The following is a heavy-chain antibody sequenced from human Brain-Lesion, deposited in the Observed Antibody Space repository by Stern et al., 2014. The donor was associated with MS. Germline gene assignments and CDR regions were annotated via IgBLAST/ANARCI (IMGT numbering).Heavy chain of an antibody. J-gene: IGHJ4*02. D-gene: IGHD5-18*01. CDR2: IYTPGST. CDR1: GGSVGSGSYD. V-gene: IGHV4-61*02. CDR3: ARDKEDTNMAFRYFDN. Sequence: QVQLVESGPGLVKPSQTLSLTCTVSGGSVGSGSYDWSWIRQPAGKGLEWIGRIYTPGSTYYNPSLKSRVSLSIDPSKNQFSLKLPSVTAADTAVYYCARDKEDTNMAFRYFDNWGQGTLVTVSS.